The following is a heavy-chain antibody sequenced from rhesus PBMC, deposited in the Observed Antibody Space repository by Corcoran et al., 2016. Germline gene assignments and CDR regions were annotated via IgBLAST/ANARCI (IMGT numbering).Heavy chain of an antibody. CDR3: ARDQRGAPFDY. Sequence: QVQLQESGPGLVKPSETLSLTCAVSGGSISSGYYYWSWIRQPPGKELEWIGYITFSGSTSYNPSLKSRVTISRDTSKNQFSLKLSSVTAADTAVYYCARDQRGAPFDYWGQGVLVTVSS. CDR2: ITFSGST. D-gene: IGHD3-34*01. V-gene: IGHV4-122*02. CDR1: GGSISSGYYY. J-gene: IGHJ4*01.